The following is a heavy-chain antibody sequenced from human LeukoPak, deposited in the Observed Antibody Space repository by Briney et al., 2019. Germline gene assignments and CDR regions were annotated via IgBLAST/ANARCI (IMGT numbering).Heavy chain of an antibody. Sequence: SETLSLTCTVSGGSISSNNYYWGWIRQPPGKGLEWIGSIYYSGSTYYNPSLKSRVTISVDTSKNQFSLKLNSVTAADTAVYYCARNYLYYDGSGSYSPNYYYYYMDVWGKGTTVTVSS. V-gene: IGHV4-39*07. CDR3: ARNYLYYDGSGSYSPNYYYYYMDV. CDR1: GGSISSNNYY. CDR2: IYYSGST. D-gene: IGHD3-10*01. J-gene: IGHJ6*03.